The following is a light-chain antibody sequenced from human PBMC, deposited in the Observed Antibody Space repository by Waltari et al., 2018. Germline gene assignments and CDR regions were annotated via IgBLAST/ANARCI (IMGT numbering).Light chain of an antibody. V-gene: IGKV3-15*01. CDR3: QQYNRWPPIT. CDR1: QSVSSN. Sequence: EIVMTQSPATLSVSPGETATLSCRASQSVSSNVAWYQKKTGHAPRLLIYDASTRATPNPAKFRGSGSGTEFTRTISSLQSEDFAVYYCQQYNRWPPITVGHGTRLEIK. J-gene: IGKJ5*01. CDR2: DAS.